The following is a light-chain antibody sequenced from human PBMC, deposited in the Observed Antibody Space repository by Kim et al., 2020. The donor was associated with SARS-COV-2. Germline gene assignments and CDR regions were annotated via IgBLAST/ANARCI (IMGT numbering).Light chain of an antibody. CDR1: QGISSH. CDR2: TAS. CDR3: DQLHSYHIT. Sequence: IQLTQSPSSLSASVGDRVTITCRASQGISSHLACYQQKPGKAPELLFYTASTLQSGVPSRFSGSGSGTDFTLTLSSLQPEDFATYPCDQLHSYHITFGQGARLEI. V-gene: IGKV1-9*01. J-gene: IGKJ5*01.